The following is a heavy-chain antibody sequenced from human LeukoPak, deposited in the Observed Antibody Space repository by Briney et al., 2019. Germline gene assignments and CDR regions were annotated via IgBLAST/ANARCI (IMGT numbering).Heavy chain of an antibody. CDR2: MYYSGST. D-gene: IGHD5-18*01. Sequence: SETLSLTCTVSGGSISSDSYYWGWIRQPPGKGLEWIGSMYYSGSTYYNPSLKSRVTISVDTSKNQFSLKLSSVTAADTAVYYCARAGYSYGMTYYYYYMDVWGKGTTVTVSS. V-gene: IGHV4-39*07. CDR1: GGSISSDSYY. CDR3: ARAGYSYGMTYYYYYMDV. J-gene: IGHJ6*03.